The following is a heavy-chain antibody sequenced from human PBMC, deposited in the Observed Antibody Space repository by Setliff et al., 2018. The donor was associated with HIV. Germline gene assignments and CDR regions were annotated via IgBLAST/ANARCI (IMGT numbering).Heavy chain of an antibody. D-gene: IGHD3-10*01. V-gene: IGHV4-38-2*01. CDR1: ASSISSDYC. CDR3: ARARYIVIRGDAGMDV. CDR2: IYHSGST. J-gene: IGHJ6*02. Sequence: SETLSLTCAVSASSISSDYCWGWIRQPPGKGLEWIGSIYHSGSTYYNPSLKSRVTISVDTSKNQFSLKLSSVTASDTAVYYCARARYIVIRGDAGMDVWGPGTTVTVSS.